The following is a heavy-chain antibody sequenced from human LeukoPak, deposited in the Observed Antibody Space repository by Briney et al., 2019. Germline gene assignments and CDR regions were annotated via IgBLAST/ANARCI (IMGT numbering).Heavy chain of an antibody. D-gene: IGHD6-6*01. J-gene: IGHJ4*02. CDR2: INHSGST. V-gene: IGHV4-34*01. CDR3: ARGGRQLVRFFDY. Sequence: SETLSLTCAVYGGSFSGYYWSWIRQPPGKGLEWIGEINHSGSTNNNPSLKSRVTISVDTSKNQFSLKLSSVTAADTAVYYCARGGRQLVRFFDYWGQGTLVTVSS. CDR1: GGSFSGYY.